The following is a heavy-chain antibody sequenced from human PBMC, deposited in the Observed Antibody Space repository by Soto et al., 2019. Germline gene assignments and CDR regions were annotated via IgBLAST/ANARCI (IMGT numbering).Heavy chain of an antibody. CDR1: GYTFTSYG. CDR2: ISAYNGNT. CDR3: ARVHTAVVTDDAFDI. D-gene: IGHD5-18*01. J-gene: IGHJ3*02. Sequence: QVQLVQSGAEVKKPGASVKVSCKASGYTFTSYGISWVRQAPGQGLEWMGWISAYNGNTNYAQKLQGRVTMTTDTSTSTAYKELRSLRSDDTAVYYCARVHTAVVTDDAFDIWGQGTMVTVSS. V-gene: IGHV1-18*01.